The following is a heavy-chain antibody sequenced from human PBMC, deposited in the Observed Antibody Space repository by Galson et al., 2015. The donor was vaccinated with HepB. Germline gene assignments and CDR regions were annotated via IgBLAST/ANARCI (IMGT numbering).Heavy chain of an antibody. V-gene: IGHV1-69-2*01. Sequence: VKVSCKVSGYTFTDYYIHWMQQAPGKRLEWMGLVDPEDGQTKNAEKFQGRVTITADTSTDTAYMELSSLRSEDTAVYYCASTYTSGSFDYWGQGTLVTVSS. CDR2: VDPEDGQT. J-gene: IGHJ4*02. D-gene: IGHD3-10*01. CDR1: GYTFTDYY. CDR3: ASTYTSGSFDY.